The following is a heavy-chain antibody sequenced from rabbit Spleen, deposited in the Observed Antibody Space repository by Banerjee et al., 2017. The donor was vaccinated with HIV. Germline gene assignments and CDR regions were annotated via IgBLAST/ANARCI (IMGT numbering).Heavy chain of an antibody. V-gene: IGHV1S40*01. J-gene: IGHJ2*01. CDR2: IDTNDGDT. CDR1: GFSFTNIYW. Sequence: QSLEESGGDLLKPGTSLTLTCTASGFSFTNIYWICWVRQAPGKGLEWIACIDTNDGDTDYANWPKGRFTISKTSSTTVTLQMTSLTAADTATYFCARNYVNAFDPWGQGPWSPS. D-gene: IGHD1-1*01. CDR3: ARNYVNAFDP.